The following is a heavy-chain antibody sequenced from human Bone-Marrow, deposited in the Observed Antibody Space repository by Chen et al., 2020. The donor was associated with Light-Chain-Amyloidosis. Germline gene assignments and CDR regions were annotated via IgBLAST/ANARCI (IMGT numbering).Heavy chain of an antibody. Sequence: EVQLVESGEGLAQPGGSLRLSCAASGFTFSNYAMQWVRQAPGKGLEYVSAISSNGGNTYYADSVKVRFAISRDNSKNTLYLQMGSLRAEDMAVYYCARLMLYQTWGPVEHWGRGVLVTVSS. D-gene: IGHD2-8*01. CDR1: GFTFSNYA. J-gene: IGHJ4*02. CDR3: ARLMLYQTWGPVEH. CDR2: ISSNGGNT. V-gene: IGHV3-64*02.